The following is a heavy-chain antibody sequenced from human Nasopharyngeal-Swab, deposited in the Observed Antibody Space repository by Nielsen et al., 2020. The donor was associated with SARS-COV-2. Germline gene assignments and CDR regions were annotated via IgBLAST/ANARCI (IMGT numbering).Heavy chain of an antibody. CDR1: GFTLSEYW. J-gene: IGHJ4*02. CDR2: VKNDGTTT. Sequence: GESLKISCAASGFTLSEYWVHWVRQAPGKGQVRDSHVKNDGTTTTYADAVKGRFTMSRDDAKNTLYLQMNSLRTEDTAVYYCARDGQGAVDLDYWGQGSLVTVSS. V-gene: IGHV3-74*01. D-gene: IGHD6-19*01. CDR3: ARDGQGAVDLDY.